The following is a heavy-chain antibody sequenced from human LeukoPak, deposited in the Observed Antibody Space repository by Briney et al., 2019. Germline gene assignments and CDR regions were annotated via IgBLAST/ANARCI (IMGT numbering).Heavy chain of an antibody. V-gene: IGHV3-30*18. CDR1: GFTFSSYA. J-gene: IGHJ3*02. D-gene: IGHD1-26*01. CDR2: ILYDGSNN. Sequence: GGSLRLSCAASGFTFSSYAMHWVRQATGKGLEWVAVILYDGSNNYYADSVKGRFTISRDNSKNTLYLQMNSLRAEDTAVYHCAKGGFSGSYQDAFDIWGRGTMLTVSS. CDR3: AKGGFSGSYQDAFDI.